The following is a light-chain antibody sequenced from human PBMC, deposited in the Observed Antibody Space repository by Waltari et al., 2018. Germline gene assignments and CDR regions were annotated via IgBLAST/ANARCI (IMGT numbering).Light chain of an antibody. J-gene: IGLJ1*01. CDR3: QSYETSLSGSI. Sequence: QPVLTQPPSVSGAPGQRVTISCTGSSSNIRAGSDVHWYQQLPGTAPKLLIYGNNNRPSWVPDRFSASRSGTSSSLAIAGLQAEYEAEYYCQSYETSLSGSIFGAGTKVTVL. V-gene: IGLV1-40*01. CDR2: GNN. CDR1: SSNIRAGSD.